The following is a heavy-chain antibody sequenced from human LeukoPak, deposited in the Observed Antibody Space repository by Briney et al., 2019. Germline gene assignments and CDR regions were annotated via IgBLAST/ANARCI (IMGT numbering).Heavy chain of an antibody. CDR1: GFTFSIYA. CDR3: AKAPGVILPAALDY. Sequence: PGGSLRLSCAAGGFTFSIYAMSWLRQAPGKGLERVSTITGSGDRKYSADSEKGRFTISSNHSKTTLYLQMNSLRAEATAVYYCAKAPGVILPAALDYWGQGTLVTVSS. D-gene: IGHD2-2*01. CDR2: ITGSGDRK. J-gene: IGHJ4*02. V-gene: IGHV3-23*01.